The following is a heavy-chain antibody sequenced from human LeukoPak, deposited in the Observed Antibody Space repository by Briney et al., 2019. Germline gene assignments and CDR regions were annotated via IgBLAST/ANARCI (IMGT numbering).Heavy chain of an antibody. CDR2: ISYDGSNK. D-gene: IGHD3-22*01. CDR1: GFTFSSYG. J-gene: IGHJ4*02. Sequence: GGPLRLSCAASGFTFSSYGMHWVRQAPGKGLEWVAVISYDGSNKYYADSVKGRFTISRDNSKNTLYLQMNSLRAEDTAVYYCAKDGAEYYDSSGLYWGQGTLVTVSS. CDR3: AKDGAEYYDSSGLY. V-gene: IGHV3-30*18.